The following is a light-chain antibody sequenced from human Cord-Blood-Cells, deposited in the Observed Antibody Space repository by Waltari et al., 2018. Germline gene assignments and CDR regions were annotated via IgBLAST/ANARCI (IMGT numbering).Light chain of an antibody. J-gene: IGLJ2*01. Sequence: QSALPQPPSAPGSPGQSVTISCTGTSSDVGGYNYVSWYQQHPGKAPKLMIYEVSKRPSGVPRRFSGSKSGNTASLTVSGLQAEDEADYYCSSYAGSNNLVFGGGTKLTVL. CDR1: SSDVGGYNY. CDR2: EVS. V-gene: IGLV2-8*01. CDR3: SSYAGSNNLV.